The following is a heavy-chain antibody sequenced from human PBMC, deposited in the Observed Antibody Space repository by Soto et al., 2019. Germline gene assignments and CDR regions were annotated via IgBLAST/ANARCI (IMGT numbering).Heavy chain of an antibody. V-gene: IGHV3-21*01. CDR2: ISSSSSYI. D-gene: IGHD6-19*01. CDR1: GFTFSSYS. Sequence: GGSLRLSCAASGFTFSSYSMNWVRQAPGKGLEWVSSISSSSSYIYYADSVKGRFTISRGNAKNSLYLQMNSLRAEDTAVYYCARGVSSGWSPNWFDPWGQGTLVTVSS. J-gene: IGHJ5*02. CDR3: ARGVSSGWSPNWFDP.